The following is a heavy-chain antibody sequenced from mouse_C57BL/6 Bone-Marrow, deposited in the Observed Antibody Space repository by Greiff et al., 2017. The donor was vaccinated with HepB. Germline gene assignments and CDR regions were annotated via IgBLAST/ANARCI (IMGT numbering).Heavy chain of an antibody. D-gene: IGHD1-1*01. CDR2: IYPRSGNT. Sequence: QVQLQQSGAELARPGASVKLSCKASGYTFTSYGISWVKQRTGQGLEWIGEIYPRSGNTYYNEKFKGKATLTADKSSSTAYMELRSLTSEDSAVYFCANYYGPLYYFDYWGQGTTLTVSS. J-gene: IGHJ2*01. V-gene: IGHV1-81*01. CDR1: GYTFTSYG. CDR3: ANYYGPLYYFDY.